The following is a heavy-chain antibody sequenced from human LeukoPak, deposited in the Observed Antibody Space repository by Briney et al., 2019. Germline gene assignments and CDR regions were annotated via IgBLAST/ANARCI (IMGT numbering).Heavy chain of an antibody. CDR2: IYYSGST. CDR3: ARVGIVVVPAASY. D-gene: IGHD2-2*01. J-gene: IGHJ4*02. Sequence: ASESLSLTCTVSGGSISSGDYYWSWIRQPPGNGLEWIGYIYYSGSTYYNPSLKSRVTISVDTSKNQFSLKLSSVTAAATAVYYCARVGIVVVPAASYWGQGTLVTVSS. V-gene: IGHV4-30-4*08. CDR1: GGSISSGDYY.